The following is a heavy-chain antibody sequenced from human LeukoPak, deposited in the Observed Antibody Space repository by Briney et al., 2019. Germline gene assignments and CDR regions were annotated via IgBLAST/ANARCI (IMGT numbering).Heavy chain of an antibody. J-gene: IGHJ3*02. V-gene: IGHV3-53*01. CDR3: VRDSTRAFDI. CDR1: GFTVSNNY. CDR2: IYGGDST. Sequence: GGSLRLSCAASGFTVSNNYMTWVRQAPGKGLEWVSIIYGGDSTYYADSVKGRFTISRDNAKNTVYLQMNSLRAEDTAVYYCVRDSTRAFDIWGQGTMVTVSS.